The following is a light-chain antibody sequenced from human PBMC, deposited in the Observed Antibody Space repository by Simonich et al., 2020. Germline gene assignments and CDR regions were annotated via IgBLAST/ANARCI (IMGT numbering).Light chain of an antibody. CDR1: SLRSYY. V-gene: IGLV3-19*01. CDR2: GKN. J-gene: IGLJ2*01. Sequence: SSELTQDPAVSVALGQTVRITCQGDSLRSYYAIWYQQKPGQAPVLGIYGKNNRPSGIPERFSGSSSGNTASLTITGAQAEDEADYYCNSRDSSGNHVVFGGGTKLTVL. CDR3: NSRDSSGNHVV.